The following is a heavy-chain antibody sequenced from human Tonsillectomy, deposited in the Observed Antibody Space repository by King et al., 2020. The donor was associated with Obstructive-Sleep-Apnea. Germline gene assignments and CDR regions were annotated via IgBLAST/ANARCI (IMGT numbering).Heavy chain of an antibody. CDR1: GFTFSSYA. CDR3: ARGRRYFDY. CDR2: VFSDGNNK. V-gene: IGHV3-30-3*01. J-gene: IGHJ4*02. Sequence: VQLVESGGGVVQPGRSLRLSCAASGFTFSSYAMHWVRQAPGKGLEWVAVVFSDGNNKYYADSVKGRFSISRDNSYNTLSLQINSLRTEDTAVFYCARGRRYFDYWGQGTLVAVSS.